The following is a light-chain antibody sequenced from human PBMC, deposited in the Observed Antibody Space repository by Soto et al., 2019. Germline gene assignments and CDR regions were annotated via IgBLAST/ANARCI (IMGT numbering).Light chain of an antibody. Sequence: DIPMTQSPSSLSASVGDRVTITCRASQSISSHLNWYQQRPGKAPNLLIYAASNLQSGVPSRFSGSGSGAAFTLTISSLQPEDIATYYCQQSDNTPLTFGGGTKLEIK. CDR2: AAS. J-gene: IGKJ4*01. CDR3: QQSDNTPLT. V-gene: IGKV1-39*01. CDR1: QSISSH.